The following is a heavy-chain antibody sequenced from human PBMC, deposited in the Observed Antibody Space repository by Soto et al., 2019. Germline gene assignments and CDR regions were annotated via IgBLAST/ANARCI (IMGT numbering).Heavy chain of an antibody. CDR3: ARGRIAAASSNWFDP. Sequence: GASVKVSCKASGYTFTSYGISWVRQAPGQGLEWMGWISAYNGNTNYAQKLQGRVTMTTDTSTSTAYMELRSLRSDDTAVYYCARGRIAAASSNWFDPWGQGTLVTVSS. CDR2: ISAYNGNT. V-gene: IGHV1-18*01. CDR1: GYTFTSYG. J-gene: IGHJ5*02. D-gene: IGHD6-13*01.